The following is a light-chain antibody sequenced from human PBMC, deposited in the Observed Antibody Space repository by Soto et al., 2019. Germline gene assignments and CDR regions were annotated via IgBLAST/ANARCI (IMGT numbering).Light chain of an antibody. V-gene: IGKV3-20*01. Sequence: EIVLTQSLGTLSLSPGERATLSCRASQSVSNSNLAWYQQNPGQAPRLLIYGASSRATGIPDRFSGSGSGTDFTLTISRLEPEDFAVFYCQQYGSSALTFGGGTKVEIK. CDR1: QSVSNSN. CDR3: QQYGSSALT. CDR2: GAS. J-gene: IGKJ4*01.